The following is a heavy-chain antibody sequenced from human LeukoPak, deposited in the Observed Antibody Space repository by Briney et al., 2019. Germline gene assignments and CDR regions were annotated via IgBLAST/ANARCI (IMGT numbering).Heavy chain of an antibody. D-gene: IGHD6-13*01. J-gene: IGHJ4*02. CDR3: AKDEAAAGPFDY. Sequence: GGSLRLSCAASGFTFSSYAMSWVRQAPGKGLEWVSAISGSGGSTYYADSVKGRFTISRDNSKNTLYLQMNSLRTEDTALYYCAKDEAAAGPFDYWGQGTLVTVSS. CDR2: ISGSGGST. CDR1: GFTFSSYA. V-gene: IGHV3-23*01.